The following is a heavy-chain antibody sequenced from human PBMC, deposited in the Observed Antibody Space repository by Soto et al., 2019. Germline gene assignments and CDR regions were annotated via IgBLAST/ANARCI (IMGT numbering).Heavy chain of an antibody. V-gene: IGHV4-59*01. CDR3: ARLTPRYYYYGMDV. D-gene: IGHD7-27*01. CDR1: GGSISSYY. Sequence: SETLSLTCTVSGGSISSYYWSWIRQPPGKGLEWIGYIYYSGSTNYNPSLKSRVTISVDTSKNQFSLKLSSVTAADTAVYYCARLTPRYYYYGMDVWGQGTTVTVSS. J-gene: IGHJ6*02. CDR2: IYYSGST.